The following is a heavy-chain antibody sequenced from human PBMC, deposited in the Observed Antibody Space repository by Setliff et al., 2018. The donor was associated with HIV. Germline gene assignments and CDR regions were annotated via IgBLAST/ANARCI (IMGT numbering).Heavy chain of an antibody. CDR2: FNPNSGVT. J-gene: IGHJ4*02. CDR3: AREPTGDFWSGYSSRGLDY. CDR1: GFIFTDYQ. V-gene: IGHV1-2*06. Sequence: ASVKVSCKASGFIFTDYQIHWVRQAPGQGLEWLGRFNPNSGVTNSPQKFQGRVTMTRDTSINTAYMELSRLTSDDTAFYYCAREPTGDFWSGYSSRGLDYWGQGTLGHRLL. D-gene: IGHD3-3*01.